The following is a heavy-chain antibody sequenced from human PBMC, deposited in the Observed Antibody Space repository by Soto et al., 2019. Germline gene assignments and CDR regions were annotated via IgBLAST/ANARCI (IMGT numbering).Heavy chain of an antibody. V-gene: IGHV3-15*01. CDR2: IKSKTDGGTT. Sequence: GGSLSLSSAASGFTFCNAWMSWVRQAPGKGLELVGRIKSKTDGGTTDYAAPVKGRFTISRDDSKNTLYLQMNSLKTEDTAVYYCTTDPTSDYGDYAPATVYYYGMDVWGQGTTVTVSS. D-gene: IGHD4-17*01. CDR3: TTDPTSDYGDYAPATVYYYGMDV. CDR1: GFTFCNAW. J-gene: IGHJ6*02.